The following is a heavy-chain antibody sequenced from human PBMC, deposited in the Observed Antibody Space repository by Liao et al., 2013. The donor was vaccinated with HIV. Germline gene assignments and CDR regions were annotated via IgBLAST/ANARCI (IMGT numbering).Heavy chain of an antibody. CDR3: ARVATYYDSSGRPHDAFDI. CDR1: GGSISVYY. Sequence: QVQLQESGPGLVKPSETLSLNCSVSGGSISVYYWSWIRQPAGKGLEWIGRIHARGSTNYNPSLRGRITVSVDTSKNQFSLKLASVTAADTAVYYCARVATYYDSSGRPHDAFDIWGHGTVVTVSS. V-gene: IGHV4-4*07. J-gene: IGHJ3*02. D-gene: IGHD3-22*01. CDR2: IHARGST.